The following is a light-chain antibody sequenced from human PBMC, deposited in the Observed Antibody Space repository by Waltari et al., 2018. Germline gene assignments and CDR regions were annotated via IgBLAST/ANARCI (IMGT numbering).Light chain of an antibody. J-gene: IGKJ3*01. CDR3: QQTYGSPPT. Sequence: DIQMTQSPSSLSASVGDRVTITCRASQSSSTYLHWYQQKPGKAPKLLVYASSNFQTGVSSRFSGSGSGTDFTLTISSLEPEDFATYYCQQTYGSPPTFGPGTKVDI. CDR2: ASS. V-gene: IGKV1-39*01. CDR1: QSSSTY.